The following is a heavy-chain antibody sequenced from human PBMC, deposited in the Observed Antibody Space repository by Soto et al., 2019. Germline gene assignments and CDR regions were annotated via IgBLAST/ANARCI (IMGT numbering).Heavy chain of an antibody. J-gene: IGHJ4*02. CDR1: GGSISSNY. CDR2: VYNSGGT. CDR3: ARYRREAVAGYTLDN. V-gene: IGHV4-59*01. Sequence: SETLSLTCTVSGGSISSNYWTWIRQPPGKGLEWIGYVYNSGGTNYNPSLKSRVTISEDTSKSQFSLKVNSMTAADTAVYYCARYRREAVAGYTLDNWGQGILVTAPQ. D-gene: IGHD6-13*01.